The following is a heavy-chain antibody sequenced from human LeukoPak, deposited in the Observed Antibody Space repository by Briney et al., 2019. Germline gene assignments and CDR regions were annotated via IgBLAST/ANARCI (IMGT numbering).Heavy chain of an antibody. J-gene: IGHJ4*02. CDR1: GYTFTSYG. Sequence: ASVKVSCKASGYTFTSYGISWVRQAPGQGLEWMGWISAYNGNTNYAQKLQGRVTMTTDTSTSTAYIELRSLRSDDTAVYYCARDSTTVTTTLDYWGQGTLVTVSS. D-gene: IGHD4-17*01. V-gene: IGHV1-18*01. CDR2: ISAYNGNT. CDR3: ARDSTTVTTTLDY.